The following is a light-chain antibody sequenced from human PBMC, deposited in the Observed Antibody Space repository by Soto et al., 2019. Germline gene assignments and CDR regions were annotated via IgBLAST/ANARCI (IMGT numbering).Light chain of an antibody. V-gene: IGKV3-20*01. Sequence: IILSQSPGTVSLSTGERATLSCRAGQSVSSNYLAWYHQKPGQAPRLLTYRASSRATGIPNRFSGSRSGTDFTLTIRRLQSEYFAVYYCQHFNDWPSWTFGQGTKA. CDR1: QSVSSNY. CDR3: QHFNDWPSWT. CDR2: RAS. J-gene: IGKJ1*01.